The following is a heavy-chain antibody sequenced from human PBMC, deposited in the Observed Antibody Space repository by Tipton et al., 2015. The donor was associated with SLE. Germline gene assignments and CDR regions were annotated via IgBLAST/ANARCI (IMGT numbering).Heavy chain of an antibody. J-gene: IGHJ4*02. V-gene: IGHV1-18*01. Sequence: QLVQSGAEVKKPGASVKVSCKASGFTFTSYGISWVRQAPGQGLEWMGWISAYNGNTDYAQKLQGRVTMTTDTSTSTAYTELRSLRSEDTAVYYCAIAVAGTLFFDYSCQRALVTVSS. D-gene: IGHD6-19*01. CDR3: AIAVAGTLFFDY. CDR1: GFTFTSYG. CDR2: ISAYNGNT.